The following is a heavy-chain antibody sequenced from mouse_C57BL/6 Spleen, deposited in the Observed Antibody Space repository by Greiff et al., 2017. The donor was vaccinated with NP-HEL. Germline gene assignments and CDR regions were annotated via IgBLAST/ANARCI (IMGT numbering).Heavy chain of an antibody. CDR2: IWSDGST. V-gene: IGHV2-6-1*01. D-gene: IGHD1-1*01. Sequence: QVQLKESGPGLVAPSQNLSITCTVSGFSLTSYGVHWVRQPPGKGLEWLVVIWSDGSTTYNSALKSRLSISKDNSKSQVFLKMNSLQTDDTAMYYCARHDSSSYYAMDYWGQGTSVTVSS. J-gene: IGHJ4*01. CDR3: ARHDSSSYYAMDY. CDR1: GFSLTSYG.